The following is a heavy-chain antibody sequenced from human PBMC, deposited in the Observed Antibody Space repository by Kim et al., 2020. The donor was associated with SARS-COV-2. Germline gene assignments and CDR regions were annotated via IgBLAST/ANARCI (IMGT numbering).Heavy chain of an antibody. V-gene: IGHV3-30*04. CDR3: ARVEASGWTYDV. CDR2: ISYDGTFT. D-gene: IGHD6-19*01. J-gene: IGHJ4*02. CDR1: GFTFNSYT. Sequence: GGSLRLSCEASGFTFNSYTMHWVRQAPGKGLDWVASISYDGTFTYYADSVKGRFTITRSNSKKTLYLQIKNLRADDTAFFYCARVEASGWTYDVWGQGTLVIVSS.